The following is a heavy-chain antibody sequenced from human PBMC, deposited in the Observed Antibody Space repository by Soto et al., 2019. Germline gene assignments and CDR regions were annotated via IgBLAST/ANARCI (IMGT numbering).Heavy chain of an antibody. CDR1: TVTINVHG. CDR3: ARDIWSGDYKWFDS. Sequence: QPGGSLRLSYTSSTVTINVHGIQWVRQAPGKGLEWVAFISNDGRAQYYADSVKGRFTISRDYSKNTVDLQMNSLRNEETAVYYCARDIWSGDYKWFDSWGPGTLVTVSS. D-gene: IGHD3-3*01. V-gene: IGHV3-30*03. CDR2: ISNDGRAQ. J-gene: IGHJ5*01.